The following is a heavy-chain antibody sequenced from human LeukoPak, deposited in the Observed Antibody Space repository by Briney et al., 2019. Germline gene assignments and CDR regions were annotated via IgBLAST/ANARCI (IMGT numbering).Heavy chain of an antibody. D-gene: IGHD6-13*01. Sequence: GGSLRLSCAASGFTVRSNYMSWVRQAPGKGLEWVSVIYSGGSTYYADSVKGRFTISRDNSKNTLYLQMNSLRAEDTAVYYCATAARYYYYMDVWGKGTTVTVSS. V-gene: IGHV3-66*02. CDR2: IYSGGST. J-gene: IGHJ6*03. CDR3: ATAARYYYYMDV. CDR1: GFTVRSNY.